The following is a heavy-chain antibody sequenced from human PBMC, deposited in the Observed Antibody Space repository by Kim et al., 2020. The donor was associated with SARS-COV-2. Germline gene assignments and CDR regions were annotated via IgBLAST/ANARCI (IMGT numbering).Heavy chain of an antibody. CDR3: ARRPLWFGEVFDY. Sequence: YSPSFQGQVTISADKSISTAYLQWSRLKASDTAMYYCARRPLWFGEVFDYWGQGTLVTVSS. J-gene: IGHJ4*02. V-gene: IGHV5-51*01. D-gene: IGHD3-10*01.